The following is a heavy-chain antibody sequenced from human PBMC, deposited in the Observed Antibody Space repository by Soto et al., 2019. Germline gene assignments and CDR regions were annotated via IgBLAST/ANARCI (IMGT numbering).Heavy chain of an antibody. V-gene: IGHV1-2*02. J-gene: IGHJ2*01. CDR2: INPHTGDT. Sequence: QVQLVQSGAEVKKPGASVTVSCKTSGYPLTDFYIHWVRQAPGQGLEWMGWINPHTGDTNTALKFQGRVTMTRDTSINTASMELTRLSSDDTAVYYGAREGGAAPGARREWYLDLWGRGTLVSVSS. D-gene: IGHD6-25*01. CDR3: AREGGAAPGARREWYLDL. CDR1: GYPLTDFY.